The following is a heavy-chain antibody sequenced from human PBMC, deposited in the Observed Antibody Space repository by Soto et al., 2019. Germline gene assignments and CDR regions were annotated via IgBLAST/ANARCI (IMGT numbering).Heavy chain of an antibody. CDR3: ARHFSVDYFDY. CDR1: GGSFSGYY. Sequence: SETLSLTCAVHGGSFSGYYWDWIRQPPGKGLEWIGEVNHGGTSNYNPSLKSRVTISVDRSKNQFSLNLSSVTAADTAVYYCARHFSVDYFDYWGQGALVTVSS. J-gene: IGHJ4*02. CDR2: VNHGGTS. V-gene: IGHV4-34*01.